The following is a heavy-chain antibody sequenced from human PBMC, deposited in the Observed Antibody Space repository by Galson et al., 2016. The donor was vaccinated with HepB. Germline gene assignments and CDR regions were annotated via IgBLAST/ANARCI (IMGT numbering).Heavy chain of an antibody. V-gene: IGHV3-23*01. Sequence: SLRLSCAASGFTFSNYAMTWVRQAPGKGLDWVSSVNTGAFTIYYADSVKGRFTISRDNSKNTLYLQMNSLRAEDTAVYYCARGLPNSGKNYGHGFYFDYWGKGTLVTVSS. D-gene: IGHD1-26*01. J-gene: IGHJ4*02. CDR3: ARGLPNSGKNYGHGFYFDY. CDR1: GFTFSNYA. CDR2: VNTGAFTI.